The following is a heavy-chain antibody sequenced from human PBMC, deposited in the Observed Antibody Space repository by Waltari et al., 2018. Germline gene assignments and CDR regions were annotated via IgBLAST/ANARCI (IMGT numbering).Heavy chain of an antibody. V-gene: IGHV4-59*01. Sequence: QVQLQESGPGLVKPSETLSLTCTVSGGSISSYYWSWIRQPPGKGLEWIGYIYYSGSTNHNPSRKSRVTISVDTSKNQFSLKLSAVTAADTAVYYCARGGGYCTNGVCPKDYWGQGTLVTVSS. CDR2: IYYSGST. CDR1: GGSISSYY. J-gene: IGHJ4*02. CDR3: ARGGGYCTNGVCPKDY. D-gene: IGHD2-8*01.